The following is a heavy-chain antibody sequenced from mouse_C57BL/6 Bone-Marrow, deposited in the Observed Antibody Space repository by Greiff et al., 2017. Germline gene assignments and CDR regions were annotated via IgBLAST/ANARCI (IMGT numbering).Heavy chain of an antibody. Sequence: VQLQQPGAELVRPGSSVKLSCKASGYTFTSYWMHWVTQRPIQGLEWIGNIDPSDSETPYNQKFKDKATLTVDKSSSTAYMQLSSLTSEDSAVYYCARSPYYGNYPYYAMDYWGQGTSVTVSS. D-gene: IGHD2-10*01. CDR1: GYTFTSYW. J-gene: IGHJ4*01. CDR2: IDPSDSET. V-gene: IGHV1-52*01. CDR3: ARSPYYGNYPYYAMDY.